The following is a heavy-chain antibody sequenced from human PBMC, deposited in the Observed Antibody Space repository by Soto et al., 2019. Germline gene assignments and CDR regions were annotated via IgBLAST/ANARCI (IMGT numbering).Heavy chain of an antibody. V-gene: IGHV4-30-4*01. CDR3: SIHFRVQYCAYLDY. J-gene: IGHJ4*02. D-gene: IGHD4-4*01. Sequence: SETLSLTSTVSGGSSSSKGWSRIRQPPGKRLEWIGYIYCGXSTYYNTFLKSGVTISVDTSKNQFSLKLSSVTAADTAVYYCSIHFRVQYCAYLDYWGQGSLVTVSS. CDR2: IYCGXST. CDR1: GGSSSSKG.